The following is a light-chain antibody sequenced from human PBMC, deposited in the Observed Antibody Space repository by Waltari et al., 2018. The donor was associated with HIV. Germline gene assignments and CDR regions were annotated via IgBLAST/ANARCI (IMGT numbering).Light chain of an antibody. V-gene: IGLV3-25*03. CDR2: KDV. CDR1: TLAKQS. CDR3: QSADSSGGSVL. Sequence: SYELTQPPAVSVSPGQTAGITCSADTLAKQSSFWYRQRPGQAPVVVIYKDVERPSGIPERFSGSKSGTTVTLTITGVRADDEADYYCQSADSSGGSVLFGGGTKLTVL. J-gene: IGLJ2*01.